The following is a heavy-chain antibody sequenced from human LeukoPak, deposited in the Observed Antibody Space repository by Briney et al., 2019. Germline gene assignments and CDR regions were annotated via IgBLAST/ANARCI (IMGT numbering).Heavy chain of an antibody. CDR3: ARSGAYYDILTGYYIDY. Sequence: GGSLRLSCAASGFTFSSYEMNWVRQAPGKGLEWVSYISSSGSTIYYAYSVKGRFTISRDNAKNSLYLQMNSLRAEDTAVYYCARSGAYYDILTGYYIDYWGQGTLVTVSS. V-gene: IGHV3-48*03. CDR2: ISSSGSTI. J-gene: IGHJ4*02. D-gene: IGHD3-9*01. CDR1: GFTFSSYE.